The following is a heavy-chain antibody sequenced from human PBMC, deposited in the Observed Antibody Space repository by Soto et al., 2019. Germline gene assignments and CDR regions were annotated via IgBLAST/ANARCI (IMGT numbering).Heavy chain of an antibody. CDR2: IWYDGSNK. J-gene: IGHJ6*02. Sequence: PGGSLRLSCAASGFTFSSYGMHWVRQAPGKGLEWVAVIWYDGSNKYYADSVKGRFTISRDNSKNTLYLQMNSLRAEDTAVYYCARDFSSSRRFSYYYGMDVWGQGTTVTVSS. V-gene: IGHV3-33*01. CDR3: ARDFSSSRRFSYYYGMDV. D-gene: IGHD6-6*01. CDR1: GFTFSSYG.